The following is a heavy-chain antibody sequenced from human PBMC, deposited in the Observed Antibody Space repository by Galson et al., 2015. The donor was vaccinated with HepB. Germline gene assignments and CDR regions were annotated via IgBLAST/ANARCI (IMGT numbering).Heavy chain of an antibody. V-gene: IGHV3-30-3*01. J-gene: IGHJ4*02. CDR3: ARDGTIYDFWSGYYLDY. CDR2: ISYDGSNK. CDR1: GFTFSSYG. Sequence: SLRLSCAASGFTFSSYGMHWVRQAPGKGLEWVAVISYDGSNKYYADSVKGRFTISRDNSKNTLYLQMNSLRAEDTAVYYCARDGTIYDFWSGYYLDYWGQGTLVTVSS. D-gene: IGHD3-3*01.